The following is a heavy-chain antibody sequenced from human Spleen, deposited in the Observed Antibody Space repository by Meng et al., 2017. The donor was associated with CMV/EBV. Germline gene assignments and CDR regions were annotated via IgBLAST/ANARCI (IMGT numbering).Heavy chain of an antibody. D-gene: IGHD3-16*01. V-gene: IGHV3-11*01. CDR1: GFIFSDYY. CDR3: ARGMSLGNQ. Sequence: GESLKISCAASGFIFSDYYMSWIRQTPGKGLEWVAYISSSSSSMRYYADSVKGRFTISRDNANNLLYLQMNSLRAEDTAVYYCARGMSLGNQWGQGNTGTVSS. CDR2: ISSSSSSMR. J-gene: IGHJ6*02.